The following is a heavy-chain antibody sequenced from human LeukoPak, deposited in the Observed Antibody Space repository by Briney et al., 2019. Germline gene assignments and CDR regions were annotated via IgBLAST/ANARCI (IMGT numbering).Heavy chain of an antibody. J-gene: IGHJ6*02. CDR3: ARESIAGAGTGYGMDV. V-gene: IGHV1-69*02. CDR2: IIPILGIA. Sequence: SVKVSCKASGGTFSSYTISWVRQAPGQGLEWMGRIIPILGIANYAQKFQGRVTITADKSTSTAYMELSSLRSEDTAVYYCARESIAGAGTGYGMDVWGQGTTVTVSS. D-gene: IGHD6-19*01. CDR1: GGTFSSYT.